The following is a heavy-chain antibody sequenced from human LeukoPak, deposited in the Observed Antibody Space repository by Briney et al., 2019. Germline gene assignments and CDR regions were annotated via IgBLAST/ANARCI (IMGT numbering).Heavy chain of an antibody. V-gene: IGHV4-34*01. J-gene: IGHJ2*01. D-gene: IGHD3-22*01. CDR3: ARERSSGYYLRYFDL. CDR1: GGSFSGYY. Sequence: SETLSLTCAVYGGSFSGYYWSWIRQPPGKGLEWIGEINHSGSTNYNPSLKSRVTISVDTSKNQFSLKLSSVTAADTAVYYCARERSSGYYLRYFDLWGRGTLVTVSS. CDR2: INHSGST.